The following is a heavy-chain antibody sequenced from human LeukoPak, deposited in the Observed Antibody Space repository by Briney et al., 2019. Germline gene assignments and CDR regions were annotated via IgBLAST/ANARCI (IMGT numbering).Heavy chain of an antibody. CDR2: IHYSGKV. D-gene: IGHD3-22*01. V-gene: IGHV4-39*07. J-gene: IGHJ4*02. CDR1: GGSLRSSGHW. Sequence: SETLSLTCTVSGGSLRSSGHWWVWIRQPPGKGLEWIGSIHYSGKVYYNPSLKSRVTTSVDTSKNQFSLKLSSVTAADTAVYYCARTHSSGYYHFDYWGQGTLVTVSS. CDR3: ARTHSSGYYHFDY.